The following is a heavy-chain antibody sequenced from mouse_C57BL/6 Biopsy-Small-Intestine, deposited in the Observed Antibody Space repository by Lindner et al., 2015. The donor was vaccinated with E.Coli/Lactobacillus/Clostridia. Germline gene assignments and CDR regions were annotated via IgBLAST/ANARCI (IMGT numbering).Heavy chain of an antibody. CDR1: GYTFTSYT. J-gene: IGHJ1*01. Sequence: SVKVSCKASGYTFTSYTIHWVRQAPDQRLEWMGWISAGNGNTKYSQKFQGRVTITRDTSASTAYMELSSLRSEDTAVYYCARREIFGVVIRNYGMDVWGQGTTVTVSS. CDR3: ARREIFGVVIRNYGMDV. V-gene: IGHV1-84*02. D-gene: IGHD1-1*01. CDR2: ISAGNGNT.